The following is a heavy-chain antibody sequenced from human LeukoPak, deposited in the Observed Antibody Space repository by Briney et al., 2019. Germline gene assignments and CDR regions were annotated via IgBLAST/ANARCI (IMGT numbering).Heavy chain of an antibody. CDR1: GYTFTSYD. Sequence: ASVKVSCKASGYTFTSYDIDWVRQATGQGLEWRGWMNPNSGNTGYAQKFQGRVTMTRNTSISTAYMELSSLRSEDTAVYYCASGNQYYYDSSGIGGFDYWGQGTVVTVSS. V-gene: IGHV1-8*01. CDR3: ASGNQYYYDSSGIGGFDY. J-gene: IGHJ4*02. CDR2: MNPNSGNT. D-gene: IGHD3-22*01.